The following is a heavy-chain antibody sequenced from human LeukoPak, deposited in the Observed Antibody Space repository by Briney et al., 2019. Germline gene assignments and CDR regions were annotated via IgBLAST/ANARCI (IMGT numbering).Heavy chain of an antibody. CDR3: ARGLPETRIQLWLKGRWFDP. Sequence: SVKVSCKASGGTFSSYAISWVRQAPGQGLEWMGRIIPIFGTANYAQKFQGRVTITTDESTSTACMELSSLRSEDTAVYYCARGLPETRIQLWLKGRWFDPWGQGTLVTVSS. V-gene: IGHV1-69*05. CDR1: GGTFSSYA. CDR2: IIPIFGTA. J-gene: IGHJ5*02. D-gene: IGHD5-18*01.